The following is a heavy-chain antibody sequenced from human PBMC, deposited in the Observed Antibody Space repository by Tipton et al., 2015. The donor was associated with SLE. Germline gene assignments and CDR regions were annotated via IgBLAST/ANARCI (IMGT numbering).Heavy chain of an antibody. CDR2: ISYSGNT. CDR3: ARGGLGSDLRGSIYLGL. V-gene: IGHV4-59*01. Sequence: GLVKPSETLSLTCTVSGGPLTGDYWSWIRQSPGRGLEWVGYISYSGNTNYNPSLKRRVTISVDTSKTHFSLNLSSVTAADTAVYYCARGGLGSDLRGSIYLGLWGQGALVTVSS. D-gene: IGHD7-27*01. CDR1: GGPLTGDY. J-gene: IGHJ1*01.